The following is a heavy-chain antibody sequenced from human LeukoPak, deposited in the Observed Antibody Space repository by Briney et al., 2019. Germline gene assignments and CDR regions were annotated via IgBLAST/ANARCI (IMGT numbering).Heavy chain of an antibody. V-gene: IGHV1-69*05. Sequence: VASVKVSCKASGGTFSSYAISWVRQAPGQGLEWMGGIIPIFGTANYAQKFQGRVTITTDESTSTAYMELSSLRSEDTAVYYCASGGNPYYFDYWGQGTLVTVSS. J-gene: IGHJ4*02. CDR1: GGTFSSYA. CDR2: IIPIFGTA. D-gene: IGHD4-23*01. CDR3: ASGGNPYYFDY.